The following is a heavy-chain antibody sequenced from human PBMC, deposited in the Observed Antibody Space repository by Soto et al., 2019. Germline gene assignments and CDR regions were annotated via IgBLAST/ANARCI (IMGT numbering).Heavy chain of an antibody. CDR1: GYTFTVYY. Sequence: QVQLVQSGAEVKKPGASVKVSCKASGYTFTVYYIHWVRQAPGQGLEWMGWINPYSGGTNYAQKLQGRVTMTGDTSISTAYMELSRLRSDDTAVYYCARVKESGYVGGGMDVWGQGTTVTVSS. CDR3: ARVKESGYVGGGMDV. CDR2: INPYSGGT. D-gene: IGHD5-12*01. J-gene: IGHJ6*02. V-gene: IGHV1-2*02.